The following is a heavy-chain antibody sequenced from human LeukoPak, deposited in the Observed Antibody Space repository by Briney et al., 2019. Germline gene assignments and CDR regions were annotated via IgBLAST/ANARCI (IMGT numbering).Heavy chain of an antibody. CDR2: INWNSGST. V-gene: IGHV3-9*01. D-gene: IGHD6-13*01. Sequence: PGRSLRLSCAASGFIFDNYAMHWVRQAPGKGLEWVSGINWNSGSTDYADSVKGRFTISRDSGANSLYLQMNSLRPEDTALYYCAKGLETAQADPLDYWGQGTLVTVSS. CDR1: GFIFDNYA. J-gene: IGHJ4*02. CDR3: AKGLETAQADPLDY.